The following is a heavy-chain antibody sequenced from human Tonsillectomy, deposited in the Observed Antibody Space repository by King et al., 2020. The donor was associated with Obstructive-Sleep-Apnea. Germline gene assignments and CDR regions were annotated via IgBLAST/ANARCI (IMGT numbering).Heavy chain of an antibody. Sequence: VQLVESGGVVVQPGGSLRLSCAASGFTFDDYTMHWVRQAPGKGLEWVSLISWDGGSTYYADSVKGRFTISRDNSKNSLYLQMNSLRTEDTALYYCATHDSSGSDYFDYWGQGTLVTVSS. CDR2: ISWDGGST. CDR1: GFTFDDYT. CDR3: ATHDSSGSDYFDY. J-gene: IGHJ4*02. D-gene: IGHD3-22*01. V-gene: IGHV3-43*01.